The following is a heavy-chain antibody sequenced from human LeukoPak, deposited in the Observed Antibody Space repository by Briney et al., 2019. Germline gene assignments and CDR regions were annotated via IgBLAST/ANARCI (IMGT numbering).Heavy chain of an antibody. Sequence: GGSLRLPCAASGFTFSSYAMSWVRQAPGKGLEWVSAISGSGGSTYYADSVKGRFTISRDNSKNTLYLQMNSLRAEDTAVYYCAKDRRNVGPSVGATGFWFDPWGQGTLVTVSS. V-gene: IGHV3-23*01. D-gene: IGHD1-26*01. CDR1: GFTFSSYA. J-gene: IGHJ5*02. CDR2: ISGSGGST. CDR3: AKDRRNVGPSVGATGFWFDP.